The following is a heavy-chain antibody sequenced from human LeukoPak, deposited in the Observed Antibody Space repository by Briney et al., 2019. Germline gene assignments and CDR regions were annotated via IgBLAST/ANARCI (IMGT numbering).Heavy chain of an antibody. CDR1: GGSITPYY. D-gene: IGHD6-19*01. Sequence: SETLSLTCTVSGGSITPYYRSWVRQSTERGLEWIGRIYATGSANYNPSFKSRGSISVDTSKSQFSVNLRSVSAADTAVYYRAREFRHSTGWSLYFFDRWGQGLLVTVSS. J-gene: IGHJ4*02. CDR3: AREFRHSTGWSLYFFDR. CDR2: IYATGSA. V-gene: IGHV4-4*07.